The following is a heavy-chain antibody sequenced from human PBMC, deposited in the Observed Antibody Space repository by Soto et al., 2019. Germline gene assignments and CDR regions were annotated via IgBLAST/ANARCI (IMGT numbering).Heavy chain of an antibody. CDR2: ISGSGGST. V-gene: IGHV3-23*01. CDR1: GFTFSSYA. CDR3: AKDIAARHLYYYYYGMDV. J-gene: IGHJ6*02. D-gene: IGHD6-6*01. Sequence: GGSLRLSCAASGFTFSSYAMSWVRQAPGKGLEWVSAISGSGGSTYYADSVKGRFTISRDNSKNTLYLQMNSLRAEDTAVYYCAKDIAARHLYYYYYGMDVWGQGTTVTVSS.